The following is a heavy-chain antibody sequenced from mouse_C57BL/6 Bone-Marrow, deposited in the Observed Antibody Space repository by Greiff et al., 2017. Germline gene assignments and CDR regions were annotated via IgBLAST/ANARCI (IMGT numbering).Heavy chain of an antibody. CDR1: GYTFTSYW. D-gene: IGHD4-1*01. CDR2: IHLNSGST. V-gene: IGHV1-64*01. Sequence: QVQLKQPGAELVKPGASVKLSCKASGYTFTSYWMHWVKQRPGQGLEWIGMIHLNSGSTNYNEKFKSKATLTVDKSSSTAYMQLSSLTSEDSAVYYCARLLTVRAYWGQGTLVTVSA. CDR3: ARLLTVRAY. J-gene: IGHJ3*01.